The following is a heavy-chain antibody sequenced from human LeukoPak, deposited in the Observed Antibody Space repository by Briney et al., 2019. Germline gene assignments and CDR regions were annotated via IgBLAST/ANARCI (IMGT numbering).Heavy chain of an antibody. Sequence: ASVKVSCKASGYTFTGYYMHWVRQAPGQGLEWMGWINPNSGGTNYAQKFQGRVTMTRDTSISTAYVELSRLRSDDTAVYYCARIYVGHDYYDSSGRVDYWGQGTLVTVSS. CDR2: INPNSGGT. J-gene: IGHJ4*02. CDR3: ARIYVGHDYYDSSGRVDY. V-gene: IGHV1-2*02. CDR1: GYTFTGYY. D-gene: IGHD3-22*01.